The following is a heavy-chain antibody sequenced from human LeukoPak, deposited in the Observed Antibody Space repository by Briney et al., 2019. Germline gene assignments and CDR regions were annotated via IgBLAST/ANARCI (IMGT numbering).Heavy chain of an antibody. CDR3: ARRGTSGWAYYFDF. CDR1: GDSISTSSNY. Sequence: PSETLSLTCTVSGDSISTSSNYSGWIRQLPGKGLEWIGSVYRSGSSYYNPSLNNRVTISVDTSKNQFTLNLTSVTAADTAVYYCARRGTSGWAYYFDFWGQGSLLTVSS. V-gene: IGHV4-39*01. CDR2: VYRSGSS. D-gene: IGHD6-19*01. J-gene: IGHJ4*02.